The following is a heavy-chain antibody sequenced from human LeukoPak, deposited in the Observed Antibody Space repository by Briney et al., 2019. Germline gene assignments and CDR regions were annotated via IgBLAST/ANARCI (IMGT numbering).Heavy chain of an antibody. J-gene: IGHJ6*03. CDR2: IKQDGSET. D-gene: IGHD2-2*01. Sequence: PGGSLRLSCAASRFTLSNYWMSWVRQAPGKGLEWVANIKQDGSETYYVDSVKGRFTISRDNAKNSLSLQMNSLRAEDTAVYYCARSRVELRDIVVVPAAKIGKGYYYYYMDVWGKGTTVTVSS. CDR3: ARSRVELRDIVVVPAAKIGKGYYYYYMDV. V-gene: IGHV3-7*01. CDR1: RFTLSNYW.